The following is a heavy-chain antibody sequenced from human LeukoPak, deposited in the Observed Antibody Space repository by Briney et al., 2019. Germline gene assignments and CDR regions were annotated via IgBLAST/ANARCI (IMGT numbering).Heavy chain of an antibody. V-gene: IGHV1-2*02. J-gene: IGHJ4*02. Sequence: ASVKVSCQASGYTFTDYYMHWLRQAPGQGLEWMGWTNSNSGGTNYAQKFQGRVTMTRDTSISTAYMELSSLRSDDTAVYYCARVLVPAGGGVVDYWGQGTLVTVSS. D-gene: IGHD3-16*01. CDR1: GYTFTDYY. CDR3: ARVLVPAGGGVVDY. CDR2: TNSNSGGT.